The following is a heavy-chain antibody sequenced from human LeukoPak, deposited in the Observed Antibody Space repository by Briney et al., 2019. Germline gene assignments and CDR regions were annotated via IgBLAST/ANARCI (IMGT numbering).Heavy chain of an antibody. CDR2: ISYDGSNK. Sequence: GGSLRLSCAASGFTFSSYGMHWVRQALGKGLEWVAVISYDGSNKYYADSVKGRFTISRDNSKNTLYLQMNSLRAEDTAVYYCAKSLVTGYSSGFDDYWGQGTLVTVSS. CDR1: GFTFSSYG. D-gene: IGHD6-19*01. CDR3: AKSLVTGYSSGFDDY. V-gene: IGHV3-30*18. J-gene: IGHJ4*02.